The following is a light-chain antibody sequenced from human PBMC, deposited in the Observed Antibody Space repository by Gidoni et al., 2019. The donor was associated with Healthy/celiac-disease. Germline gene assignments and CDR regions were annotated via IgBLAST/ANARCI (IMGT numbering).Light chain of an antibody. CDR3: VLYMGSGFWV. CDR2: STN. CDR1: SGSVSTSYY. J-gene: IGLJ3*02. V-gene: IGLV8-61*01. Sequence: QTGVNQEPSFSVSPGGTVTLTCGLSSGSVSTSYYPSWYQQTPGQAPRTLIYSTNTRSSGVPDRFSGSILGNKAALTITGAQADDESDYYCVLYMGSGFWVFGGGTKLTVL.